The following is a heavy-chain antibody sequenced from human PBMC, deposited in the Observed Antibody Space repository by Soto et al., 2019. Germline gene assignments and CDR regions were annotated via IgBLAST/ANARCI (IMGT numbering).Heavy chain of an antibody. CDR3: ASRSRLYGSGSDRAYYYGMDV. CDR1: GGSFSGYY. CDR2: INHSGST. V-gene: IGHV4-34*01. J-gene: IGHJ6*02. D-gene: IGHD3-10*01. Sequence: SETLSLTCAVYGGSFSGYYWSWIRQPPGKGLEWIGEINHSGSTNYTPSLKSRVTISVDTSKNQFSLKLSSVTAADTAVYYCASRSRLYGSGSDRAYYYGMDVWGQGTTVTVSS.